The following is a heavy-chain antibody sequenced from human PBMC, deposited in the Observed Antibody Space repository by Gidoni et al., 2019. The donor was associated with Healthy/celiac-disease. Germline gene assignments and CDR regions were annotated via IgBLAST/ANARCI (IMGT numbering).Heavy chain of an antibody. CDR1: GGTFSSYA. CDR2: IIPILGIA. J-gene: IGHJ4*02. Sequence: QVQLVQSGAEVKKPGSSVKVFCKASGGTFSSYARSWVRQAPGQGLEWMGRIIPILGIANYAQKFQGRVTITADKSTSTAYMELSSLRSEDTAVYYCARDGTRYSQIQWGYYFDYWGQGTLVTVSS. CDR3: ARDGTRYSQIQWGYYFDY. D-gene: IGHD5-18*01. V-gene: IGHV1-69*04.